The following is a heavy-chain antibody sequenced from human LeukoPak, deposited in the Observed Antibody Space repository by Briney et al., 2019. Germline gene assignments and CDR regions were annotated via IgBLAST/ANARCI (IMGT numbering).Heavy chain of an antibody. J-gene: IGHJ4*02. Sequence: GGSLRLSCAASGFTFSSYGMHWVRQAPGEGLEWVAFIRYDGSNKYYADSVKGRFTISRDNSKNTLYLQMNSLRAEDTAVYYCAKDGGSGWYFDYWGQGTLVTVSS. CDR1: GFTFSSYG. V-gene: IGHV3-30*02. CDR3: AKDGGSGWYFDY. CDR2: IRYDGSNK. D-gene: IGHD6-19*01.